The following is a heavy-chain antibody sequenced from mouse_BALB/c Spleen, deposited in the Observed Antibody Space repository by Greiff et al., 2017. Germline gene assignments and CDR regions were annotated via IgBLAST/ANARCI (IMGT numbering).Heavy chain of an antibody. CDR3: ARSDIYDGYYDAMDY. J-gene: IGHJ4*01. V-gene: IGHV5-17*02. D-gene: IGHD2-3*01. CDR1: GFTFSSFG. CDR2: ISSGSSTI. Sequence: EVQRVESGGGLVQPGGSRKLSCAASGFTFSSFGMHWVRQAPEKGLEWVAYISSGSSTIYYADTVKGRFTISRDNPKNTLFLQMTSLRSEDTAMYYCARSDIYDGYYDAMDYWGQGTSVTVSS.